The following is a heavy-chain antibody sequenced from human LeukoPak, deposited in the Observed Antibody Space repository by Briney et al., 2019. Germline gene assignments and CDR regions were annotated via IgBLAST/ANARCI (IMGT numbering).Heavy chain of an antibody. CDR1: GFTFSNYA. CDR3: ARENDQGFDY. Sequence: GGSLRLSCAASGFTFSNYAMNWVRQAPGKGLEWVSSFGTRSSSIYYAHSVTGRFIVSRDNAKNSLLLQMNSLRAEDTAVYYCARENDQGFDYWGQGTLVTVSS. J-gene: IGHJ4*02. D-gene: IGHD3-16*01. V-gene: IGHV3-21*01. CDR2: FGTRSSSI.